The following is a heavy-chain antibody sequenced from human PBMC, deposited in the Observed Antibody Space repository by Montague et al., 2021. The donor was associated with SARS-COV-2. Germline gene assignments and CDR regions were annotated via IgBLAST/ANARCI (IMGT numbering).Heavy chain of an antibody. CDR2: INHSGST. CDR3: ARGILLRYFDWTYYYYGMDV. CDR1: GGSFSGYY. D-gene: IGHD3-9*01. J-gene: IGHJ6*02. V-gene: IGHV4-34*01. Sequence: SETLSLTCAVYGGSFSGYYWSWTRQPPGKGLEWIGEINHSGSTNYNPSLKSRVTISVDTSKNQFSLKLSSVTAADTAVYYCARGILLRYFDWTYYYYGMDVWGQGTTVTVSS.